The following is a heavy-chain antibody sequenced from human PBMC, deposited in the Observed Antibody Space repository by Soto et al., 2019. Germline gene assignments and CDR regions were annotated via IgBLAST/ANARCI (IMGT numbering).Heavy chain of an antibody. V-gene: IGHV4-39*01. Sequence: QLQLQESGPGLVKPSETLSLTCTVSGGSITSSSYYWGWIRQPPGKGLEWIGSIYYSGSTYYNPSLKSRVTISVDTSKNQFSLKLSSVTAADTAVYYCARQPKDAFDIWGQGTMVTVSS. CDR3: ARQPKDAFDI. CDR1: GGSITSSSYY. J-gene: IGHJ3*02. CDR2: IYYSGST.